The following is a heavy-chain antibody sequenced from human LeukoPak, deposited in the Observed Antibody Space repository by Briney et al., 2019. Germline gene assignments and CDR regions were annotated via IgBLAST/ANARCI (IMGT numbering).Heavy chain of an antibody. CDR1: GFTFSSYW. CDR2: INPDGSEK. Sequence: GGSLRLSCAASGFTFSSYWMSWVRQAPGKGLEWVANINPDGSEKYYVDSVEGRFTISRDNAKNSLYLQVNSLRVEDTAVYYCARGGDFWSGFNWFDPWGQGTLVTVSS. V-gene: IGHV3-7*01. D-gene: IGHD3-3*01. J-gene: IGHJ5*02. CDR3: ARGGDFWSGFNWFDP.